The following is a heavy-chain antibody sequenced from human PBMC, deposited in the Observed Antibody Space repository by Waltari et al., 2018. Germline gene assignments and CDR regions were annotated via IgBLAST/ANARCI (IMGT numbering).Heavy chain of an antibody. Sequence: QVTLRESGPALVKPTQTLTLTCTFSGFSLSTSGMCVSWIRQPPGKALEWLARIDWDDDQYYSTSLKTRLTISKDTSKNQVVLTMTNMDPVDTATYYCARLIVVVPAATSYYYYGMDVWGQGTTVTVSS. J-gene: IGHJ6*02. CDR1: GFSLSTSGMC. CDR3: ARLIVVVPAATSYYYYGMDV. CDR2: IDWDDDQ. D-gene: IGHD2-2*01. V-gene: IGHV2-70*15.